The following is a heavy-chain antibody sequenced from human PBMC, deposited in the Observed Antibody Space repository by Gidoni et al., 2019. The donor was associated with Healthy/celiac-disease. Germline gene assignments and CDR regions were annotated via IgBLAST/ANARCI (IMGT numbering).Heavy chain of an antibody. CDR1: GYTFPSYY. Sequence: QVQLVQSGAEVKKPGASVKVSCQASGYTFPSYYMHWVRQAPGQGLEWMGIINPSGGSTSYAQKFQGRVTMTRDTSTSTVYMELSSLRSEDTAVYYCARDRGSRVSSDYWGQGTLVTVSS. V-gene: IGHV1-46*01. D-gene: IGHD3-10*01. CDR2: INPSGGST. CDR3: ARDRGSRVSSDY. J-gene: IGHJ4*02.